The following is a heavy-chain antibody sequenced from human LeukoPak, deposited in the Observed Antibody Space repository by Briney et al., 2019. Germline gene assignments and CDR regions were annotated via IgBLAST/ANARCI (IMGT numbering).Heavy chain of an antibody. D-gene: IGHD4-17*01. J-gene: IGHJ5*02. V-gene: IGHV4-59*02. CDR3: AREGDYGDYVNWFDP. CDR2: IYCSGST. CDR1: GGSVSGYY. Sequence: SETLSLTCTVSGGSVSGYYWSWIRQPPGKGLEWIGYIYCSGSTNYNPSLKSRVTISVDTSKNQFSLKLSSVTAADTAVYYCAREGDYGDYVNWFDPWGQGTLVTVSS.